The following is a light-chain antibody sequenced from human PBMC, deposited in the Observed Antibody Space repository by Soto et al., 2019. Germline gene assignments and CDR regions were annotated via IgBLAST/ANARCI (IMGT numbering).Light chain of an antibody. CDR3: GTWDSSLSAVV. CDR2: DNN. J-gene: IGLJ2*01. V-gene: IGLV1-51*01. Sequence: QSVLTQPPSVSAAPGQTVTISCSGSSSNIGNNYVSWYQQLPGTAPKLLIYDNNKRPSGIPDRFSGSKSGTSATLGITGLPTGDEADYYCGTWDSSLSAVVFGGGTKLPVL. CDR1: SSNIGNNY.